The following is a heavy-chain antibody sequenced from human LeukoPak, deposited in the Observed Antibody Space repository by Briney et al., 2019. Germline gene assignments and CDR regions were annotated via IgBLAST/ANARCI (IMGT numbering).Heavy chain of an antibody. CDR1: GGSFSGYY. V-gene: IGHV4-38-2*01. CDR2: IYHSGST. D-gene: IGHD1-26*01. CDR3: ARGQSGSYGHYYYYMDV. J-gene: IGHJ6*03. Sequence: SETLSLTCAVYGGSFSGYYWGWIRQPPGKGLEWIGSIYHSGSTYYNPSLKSRVTISVDTSKNQFSLKLSSVTAADTAVYYCARGQSGSYGHYYYYMDVWGKGTTVTVSS.